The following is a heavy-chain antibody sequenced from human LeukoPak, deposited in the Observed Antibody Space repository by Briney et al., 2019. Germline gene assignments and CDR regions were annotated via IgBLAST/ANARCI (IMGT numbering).Heavy chain of an antibody. CDR3: ARDRAVAGVYYYYGMDV. J-gene: IGHJ6*02. V-gene: IGHV1-46*01. CDR2: INPSGGST. CDR1: GYTFTSYY. D-gene: IGHD6-19*01. Sequence: GASVKVSCKAPGYTFTSYYMRWVRQAPGQGLEWMGIINPSGGSTSYAQKFQGRVTMTRDTSTSTVYMELSSLRSEDTAVYYCARDRAVAGVYYYYGMDVWGQGTTVTVSS.